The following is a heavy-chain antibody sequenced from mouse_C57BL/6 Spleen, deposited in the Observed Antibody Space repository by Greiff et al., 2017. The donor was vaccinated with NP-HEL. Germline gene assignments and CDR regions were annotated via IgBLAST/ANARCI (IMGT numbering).Heavy chain of an antibody. J-gene: IGHJ2*01. Sequence: VQLQQPGAELVMPGASVKLSCKASGYTFTSYWMHWVKQRPGQGLEWIGEIDPSDSYTNYNQKFKGQSTLTVDKSSSTAYMQLSSLTSEDSAVYYCARNYGNYRYFDYWGQGTTLTVSS. CDR3: ARNYGNYRYFDY. D-gene: IGHD2-1*01. V-gene: IGHV1-69*01. CDR2: IDPSDSYT. CDR1: GYTFTSYW.